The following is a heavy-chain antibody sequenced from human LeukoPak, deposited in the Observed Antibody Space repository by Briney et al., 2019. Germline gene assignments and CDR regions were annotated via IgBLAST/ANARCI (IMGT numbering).Heavy chain of an antibody. J-gene: IGHJ4*02. CDR3: AISGLGFGEFRGLDY. V-gene: IGHV3-53*01. D-gene: IGHD3-10*01. CDR2: IFSGGPT. Sequence: GGSLRLSCAASGFNVSNNYMNWVRQAPGKGLEWVSVIFSGGPTYYADSVKGRFTISRDTSKNALYLQMNSLRAEDTAVYYCAISGLGFGEFRGLDYWGQGTLVTVSS. CDR1: GFNVSNNY.